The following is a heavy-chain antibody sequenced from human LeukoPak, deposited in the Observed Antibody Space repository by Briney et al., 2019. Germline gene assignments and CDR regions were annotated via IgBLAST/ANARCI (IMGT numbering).Heavy chain of an antibody. CDR2: IKWDGGRT. CDR3: ARDGSSSGYSQWGDVGDAFDI. D-gene: IGHD3-22*01. J-gene: IGHJ3*02. V-gene: IGHV3-20*04. CDR1: GFTFDDHG. Sequence: PGGSLRLSCAASGFTFDDHGMSWVRQAPGKGLEWVSGIKWDGGRTGYADSVKGRFTISRDNAENSLYLQMNSLRAEDTAVYYCARDGSSSGYSQWGDVGDAFDIWGQGTMVTVSS.